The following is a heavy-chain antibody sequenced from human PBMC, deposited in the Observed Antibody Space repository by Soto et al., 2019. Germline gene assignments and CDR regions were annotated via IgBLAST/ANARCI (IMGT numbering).Heavy chain of an antibody. Sequence: PGGSLRLSCVGSGFTFSGYEMNWVRQAPGKGLEWVSYISSSGTSMYYADSVKGRFTVSRDNAKKSLHLQMNSLRAEDTAVYFCARGKSGYSAHEFDYWGQGTLVAVSS. CDR1: GFTFSGYE. CDR3: ARGKSGYSAHEFDY. D-gene: IGHD5-12*01. V-gene: IGHV3-48*03. CDR2: ISSSGTSM. J-gene: IGHJ4*02.